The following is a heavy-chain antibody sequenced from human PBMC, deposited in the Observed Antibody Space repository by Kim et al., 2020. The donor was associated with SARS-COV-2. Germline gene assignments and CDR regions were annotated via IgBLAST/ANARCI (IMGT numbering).Heavy chain of an antibody. CDR3: AAALLGGYFEF. Sequence: SVKVSCKTSGFTFSSSAVQWVRQTRGQRLEWIGWIVVDRGNTDYGQKFQERVTITRDMSTSTAFMGLRSLRTEDTAVYYWAAALLGGYFEFWGQGSLVTVAS. CDR1: GFTFSSSA. D-gene: IGHD3-16*01. CDR2: IVVDRGNT. V-gene: IGHV1-58*01. J-gene: IGHJ4*02.